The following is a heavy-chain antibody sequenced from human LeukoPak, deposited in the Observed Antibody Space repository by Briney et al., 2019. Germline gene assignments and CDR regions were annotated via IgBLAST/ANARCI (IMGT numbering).Heavy chain of an antibody. Sequence: PSETLSLTCIVSGRSISSYYWSWIRQPPGKGLEWIAYVYNSGGTNYNPSLKSRVTISVDTSKNQFSLDLFTVTAADTAVYYCARHLVYGSGTQPYFDYWGQGTLVTVSS. J-gene: IGHJ4*02. CDR2: VYNSGGT. CDR3: ARHLVYGSGTQPYFDY. CDR1: GRSISSYY. D-gene: IGHD3-10*01. V-gene: IGHV4-59*08.